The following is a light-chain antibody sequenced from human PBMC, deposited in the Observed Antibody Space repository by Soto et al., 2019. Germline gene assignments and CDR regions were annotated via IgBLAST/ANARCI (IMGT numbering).Light chain of an antibody. V-gene: IGLV2-14*03. Sequence: QSVLTQPASVSGSPGQSITISCTGTSSDIGDYNSVSWYQQHPGKAPKLIIYEVNNRPSGVSDRFSGSRSGNTASLTISGLQAEDESDYYCSSYTSSSTWVFGGGTQLTVL. CDR1: SSDIGDYNS. CDR2: EVN. J-gene: IGLJ3*02. CDR3: SSYTSSSTWV.